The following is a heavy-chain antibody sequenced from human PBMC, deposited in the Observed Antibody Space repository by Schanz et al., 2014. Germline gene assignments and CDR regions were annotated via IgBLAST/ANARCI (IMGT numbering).Heavy chain of an antibody. Sequence: QVQLVQSGVEVKRPGASVRVSCKASGYSFTDYAIHWVRQAPGQGLEWMGWISVYHGHTNYAEKVHGRVTMTTDTSTSTAYMELRSLISDDTAVYYCARDGEAAAGCDYWGQGTLXTVSS. J-gene: IGHJ4*02. D-gene: IGHD6-13*01. CDR2: ISVYHGHT. CDR3: ARDGEAAAGCDY. V-gene: IGHV1-18*01. CDR1: GYSFTDYA.